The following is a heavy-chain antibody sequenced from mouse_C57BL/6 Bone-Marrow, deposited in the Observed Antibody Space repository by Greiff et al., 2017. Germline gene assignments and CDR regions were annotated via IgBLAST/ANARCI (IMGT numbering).Heavy chain of an antibody. J-gene: IGHJ1*03. CDR2: IDPSDSYT. Sequence: QVQLQQPGAELVMPGASVKLSCKASRYTFTSYWMHWVKQRPGQGLEWIGEIDPSDSYTNYNQKFKGKSTLTVDKSSSTAYMQLSSLTSEDAAVYYCARSITTVVDWYFDVWGTGTTVTVSS. CDR3: ARSITTVVDWYFDV. V-gene: IGHV1-69*01. D-gene: IGHD1-1*01. CDR1: RYTFTSYW.